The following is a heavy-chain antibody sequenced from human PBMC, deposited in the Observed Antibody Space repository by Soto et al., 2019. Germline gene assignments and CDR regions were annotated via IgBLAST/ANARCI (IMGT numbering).Heavy chain of an antibody. J-gene: IGHJ4*02. V-gene: IGHV1-46*01. CDR1: GYTFTSYY. CDR3: AREKDSSGYYDY. D-gene: IGHD3-22*01. Sequence: QVQLVQSGAEVKKPGASVKVSCKASGYTFTSYYMHWVRQAPGQGLEWMGIINPSGGSTSYAQKSQCRVTMTRDTYTSTVYMELSRLRSEDTAVYYCAREKDSSGYYDYWGQGTLVTVSS. CDR2: INPSGGST.